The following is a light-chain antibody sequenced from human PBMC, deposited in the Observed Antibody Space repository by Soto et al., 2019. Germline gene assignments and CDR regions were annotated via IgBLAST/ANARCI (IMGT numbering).Light chain of an antibody. CDR2: GAS. J-gene: IGKJ1*01. CDR3: QQYNNWPMT. Sequence: EIVMTQSPATLSVSPGERATLSCRASQSVSSNLAWYQQKPGQAPRLLIYGASTRATGIPARFSGSGSGTEFTLNISSLQSEDFVVYYCQQYNNWPMTFGQGTKVEIK. V-gene: IGKV3-15*01. CDR1: QSVSSN.